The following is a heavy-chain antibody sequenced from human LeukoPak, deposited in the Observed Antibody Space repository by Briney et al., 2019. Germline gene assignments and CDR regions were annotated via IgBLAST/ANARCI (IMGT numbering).Heavy chain of an antibody. J-gene: IGHJ4*02. V-gene: IGHV5-51*01. CDR3: ARSPPDGYNHHFDY. D-gene: IGHD5-24*01. Sequence: GESLKISCKGSGYSFSNYWIGWVRQMPGKGLEWMGIIYPGEYDIRYSPSFQGQVTISADKSISTAYLQWSSLKASDTAMYYCARSPPDGYNHHFDYWGQRTLVTVSS. CDR2: IYPGEYDI. CDR1: GYSFSNYW.